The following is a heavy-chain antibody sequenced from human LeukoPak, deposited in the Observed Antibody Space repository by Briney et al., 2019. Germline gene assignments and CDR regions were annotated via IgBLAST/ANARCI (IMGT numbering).Heavy chain of an antibody. Sequence: ASVKVSCKASGYTFAGYYMHWVRQAPGQGLEWMGWINPNSGDTNNAQKFQGRVTMTSDTSISTAYMELSSLTSDDTAVCYCARAVAAIVNWFDPWGQGTLVTVSS. J-gene: IGHJ5*02. V-gene: IGHV1-2*02. D-gene: IGHD6-13*01. CDR1: GYTFAGYY. CDR2: INPNSGDT. CDR3: ARAVAAIVNWFDP.